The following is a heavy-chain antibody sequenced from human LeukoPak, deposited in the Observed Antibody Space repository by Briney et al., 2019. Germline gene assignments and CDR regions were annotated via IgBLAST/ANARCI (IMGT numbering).Heavy chain of an antibody. CDR3: ARRSTGASYRAAHFDY. CDR1: GGSISSYY. D-gene: IGHD2-2*01. V-gene: IGHV4-59*08. CDR2: IYYSGST. J-gene: IGHJ4*02. Sequence: SETLSLTCTVSGGSISSYYWSWIRQPPGKGLEWIGYIYYSGSTNYNPSLKSRVTISVDTSKNQFSLKLSSVTAADTTVYYCARRSTGASYRAAHFDYWGQGNLVTVSS.